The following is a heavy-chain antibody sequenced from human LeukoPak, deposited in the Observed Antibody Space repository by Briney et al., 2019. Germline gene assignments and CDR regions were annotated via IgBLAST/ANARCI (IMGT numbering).Heavy chain of an antibody. D-gene: IGHD3-22*01. CDR1: GGTFSSYA. Sequence: ASVKVSCKAFGGTFSSYAISWVRQAPGQGLEWMGIINPSGGSTSYAQKFQGRVTMTRDTSTSTVYMELSSLRSEDTAVYYCARGGYYDSRPSEIWGQGTMVTVSS. V-gene: IGHV1-46*01. J-gene: IGHJ3*02. CDR3: ARGGYYDSRPSEI. CDR2: INPSGGST.